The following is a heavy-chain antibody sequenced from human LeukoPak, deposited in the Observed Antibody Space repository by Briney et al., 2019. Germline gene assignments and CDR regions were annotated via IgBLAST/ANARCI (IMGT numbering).Heavy chain of an antibody. D-gene: IGHD7-27*01. CDR2: INPNSGDT. CDR3: ARVTGKNWGTY. J-gene: IGHJ4*02. Sequence: ASVKVSCKASGYTVTGYYMHWVRQAPGQGLEWMGWINPNSGDTNSAQKFQARVTMTRDTSISTVYMELSRLTYDAAAVYYCARVTGKNWGTYWCQGTLVTVSS. V-gene: IGHV1-2*02. CDR1: GYTVTGYY.